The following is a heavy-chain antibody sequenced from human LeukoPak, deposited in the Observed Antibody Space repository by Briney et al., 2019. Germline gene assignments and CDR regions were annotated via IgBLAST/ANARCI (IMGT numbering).Heavy chain of an antibody. Sequence: GGSLRLSCAASGFTFSSYSMNWVRQAPGKGLEWVSYISSSSSTIYYADSVKGRFTISRDSAKNSLYLQMNSLRAEDTAVYYCARTGDYGGLDYWGQGTLVTVSS. CDR3: ARTGDYGGLDY. J-gene: IGHJ4*02. D-gene: IGHD4-23*01. CDR1: GFTFSSYS. V-gene: IGHV3-48*01. CDR2: ISSSSSTI.